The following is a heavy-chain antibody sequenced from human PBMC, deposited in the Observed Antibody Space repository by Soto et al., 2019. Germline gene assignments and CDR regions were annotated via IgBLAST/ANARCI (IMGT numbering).Heavy chain of an antibody. CDR3: AGQWSAGYGAFDP. CDR1: GGSVNNDKW. J-gene: IGHJ5*02. Sequence: QVQLQESGPGLVKPSGTLSLTCAVSGGSVNNDKWWSWVRQPPGKGLEWMGEIHSGVSTNYNPSLKSRASIFVDKFKNQFSVKLTSVTAADTDVYFCAGQWSAGYGAFDPWGQGTLVTVSS. V-gene: IGHV4-4*02. CDR2: IHSGVST. D-gene: IGHD3-9*01.